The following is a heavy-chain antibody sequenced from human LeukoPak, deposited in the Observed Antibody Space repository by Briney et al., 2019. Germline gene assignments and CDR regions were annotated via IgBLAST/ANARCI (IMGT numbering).Heavy chain of an antibody. CDR2: IYYSWST. Sequence: SETLSLTCTVSGGSISSYYWSWIRQPPGKGLEWIGDIYYSWSTNYKPSLKSRVTIPVDTSKNQFSLKLSSVTAADTAVYYCARARGDCSSTSCRIDYWGQGTLVTVSS. D-gene: IGHD2-2*01. J-gene: IGHJ4*02. V-gene: IGHV4-59*01. CDR1: GGSISSYY. CDR3: ARARGDCSSTSCRIDY.